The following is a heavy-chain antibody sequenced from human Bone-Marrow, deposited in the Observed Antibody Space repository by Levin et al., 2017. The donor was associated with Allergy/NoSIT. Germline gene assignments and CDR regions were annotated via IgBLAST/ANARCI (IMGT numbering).Heavy chain of an antibody. D-gene: IGHD2-2*01. CDR1: GFPFSSYD. V-gene: IGHV3-30*18. CDR2: VSYDGSDK. Sequence: GESLKISCAASGFPFSSYDIHWVRQAPGKGLEWVAVVSYDGSDKSYADSVKGRFTISRDNSKNTLYLQMNSLRPEDTALYYCAKASHWGQGTLVTVSS. J-gene: IGHJ4*02. CDR3: AKASH.